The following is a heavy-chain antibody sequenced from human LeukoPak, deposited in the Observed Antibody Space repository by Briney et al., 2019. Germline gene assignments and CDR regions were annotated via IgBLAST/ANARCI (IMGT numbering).Heavy chain of an antibody. D-gene: IGHD2-15*01. V-gene: IGHV3-74*01. CDR3: ARDLGSYPSYYYCGNDV. CDR1: GFTFSSYW. J-gene: IGHJ6*02. Sequence: GGSLRLSCAACGFTFSSYWMHGVRQAPGKGVVCVSRIICGGSSTTYADSVKGRFTIYRDNAENTLYLQMNSLRAEDTAVYHCARDLGSYPSYYYCGNDVWDQGHTVPVTS. CDR2: IICGGSST.